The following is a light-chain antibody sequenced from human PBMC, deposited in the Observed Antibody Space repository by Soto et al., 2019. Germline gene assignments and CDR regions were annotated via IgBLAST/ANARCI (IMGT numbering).Light chain of an antibody. CDR2: KAS. CDR3: QQYNSYPYT. J-gene: IGKJ2*01. V-gene: IGKV1-5*03. Sequence: DLQMTQSPSTLSASVGDRVTITCRASQSISSWLAWYQQKPGKAPKLLIYKASSLESGVPSRFSGSGSGTEFTLTISSLQPDDFATYYCQQYNSYPYTFCQGTKLEIK. CDR1: QSISSW.